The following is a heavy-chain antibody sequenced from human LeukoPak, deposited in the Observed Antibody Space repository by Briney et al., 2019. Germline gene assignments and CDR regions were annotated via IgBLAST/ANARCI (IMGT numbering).Heavy chain of an antibody. J-gene: IGHJ5*02. D-gene: IGHD3-22*01. CDR1: GFIVSSNY. Sequence: GGSLRLSCAASGFIVSSNYMTWVRQAPGKGLEPVSVIYSDGSTYYVDSVKGRFTISRHNSENTLYLQMNSLRAEDTAVYYCAKNRPTMIVVVITLNWFDPWGQGTLVTVSS. CDR3: AKNRPTMIVVVITLNWFDP. CDR2: IYSDGST. V-gene: IGHV3-53*01.